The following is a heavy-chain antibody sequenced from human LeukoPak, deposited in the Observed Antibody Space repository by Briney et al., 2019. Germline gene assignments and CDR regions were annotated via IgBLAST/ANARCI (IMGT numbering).Heavy chain of an antibody. CDR1: DDSISIYY. V-gene: IGHV4-39*01. Sequence: NPSETLSLICSVSDDSISIYYWGWIRQPPGKGLEWIGSIYYSGSTYYNPSLKSRVTISVDTSKNQFSLKLSSVTAADTAVYYCARLRGVVVPAAMWGYYYMDVWGKGTTVTISS. CDR3: ARLRGVVVPAAMWGYYYMDV. D-gene: IGHD2-2*01. J-gene: IGHJ6*03. CDR2: IYYSGST.